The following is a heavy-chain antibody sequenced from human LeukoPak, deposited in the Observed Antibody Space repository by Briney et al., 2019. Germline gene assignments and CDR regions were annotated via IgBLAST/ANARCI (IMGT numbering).Heavy chain of an antibody. CDR1: GGPISSYY. CDR2: IYYSGST. J-gene: IGHJ3*02. V-gene: IGHV4-59*01. Sequence: SETLSLTCTVSGGPISSYYWSWIRQPPGTGLEWIGYIYYSGSTNYNPSLKSRVTISVDTSKNQFSLKLSSVTAADTAVYYCARDRGYSGYDSTTVTTLSAFDIWGQGTMVTVSS. CDR3: ARDRGYSGYDSTTVTTLSAFDI. D-gene: IGHD5-12*01.